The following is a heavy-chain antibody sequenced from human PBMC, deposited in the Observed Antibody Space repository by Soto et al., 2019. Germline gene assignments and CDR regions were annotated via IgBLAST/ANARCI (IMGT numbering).Heavy chain of an antibody. J-gene: IGHJ3*02. CDR1: GYTFTSYG. D-gene: IGHD3-22*01. Sequence: ASVKVSCKASGYTFTSYGISWVRQAPGQGLEWMGWISAYNGNTNYAQKLQGRVTMTTDTSTSTAYMELRSLRSDDTAVYYCARDRDSSGPDALDIWGQGTMVTVSS. CDR3: ARDRDSSGPDALDI. V-gene: IGHV1-18*01. CDR2: ISAYNGNT.